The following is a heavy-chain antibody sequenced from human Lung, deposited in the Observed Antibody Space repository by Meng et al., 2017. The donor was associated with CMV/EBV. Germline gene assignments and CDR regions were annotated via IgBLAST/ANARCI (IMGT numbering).Heavy chain of an antibody. CDR1: GFTVSDYH. D-gene: IGHD5-24*01. CDR3: ARDLATLGLGMDV. V-gene: IGHV3-53*01. Sequence: GGSXRLXCAASGFTVSDYHLSWVRQAPGKGLEGVSAIYSGGTTYYADSVKGRFTISRDNSKNTVYLQMNSLRGEDTAVYFCARDLATLGLGMDVWGQGTTVTVSS. CDR2: IYSGGTT. J-gene: IGHJ6*02.